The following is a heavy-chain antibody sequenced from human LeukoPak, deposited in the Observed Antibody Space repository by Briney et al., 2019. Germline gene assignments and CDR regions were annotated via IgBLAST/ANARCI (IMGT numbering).Heavy chain of an antibody. CDR1: GGSFSGYY. CDR3: ARIAAAGMFGGNDY. D-gene: IGHD6-13*01. CDR2: INHSGST. V-gene: IGHV4-34*01. J-gene: IGHJ4*02. Sequence: PSETLSLTCAVYGGSFSGYYWSWIRQPPGKGLEWIGEINHSGSTNYNPSLMSRVTISVDTSKNQFSLKLSSVTAADTAVYYCARIAAAGMFGGNDYWGQGTLVTVSS.